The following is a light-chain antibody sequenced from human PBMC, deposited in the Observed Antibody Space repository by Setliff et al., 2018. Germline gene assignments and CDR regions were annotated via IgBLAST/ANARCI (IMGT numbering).Light chain of an antibody. CDR1: SSDVGDYKY. Sequence: QSVLTQPASVSGSPGQSITISCTGTSSDVGDYKYVSWYQQLPGKAPKLIIFEVSNRPSGIPNRFSGSKSGNTASLSISGLQAEDEADYHCSSYTSLSTRVFGTGTKVTVL. CDR3: SSYTSLSTRV. CDR2: EVS. J-gene: IGLJ1*01. V-gene: IGLV2-14*01.